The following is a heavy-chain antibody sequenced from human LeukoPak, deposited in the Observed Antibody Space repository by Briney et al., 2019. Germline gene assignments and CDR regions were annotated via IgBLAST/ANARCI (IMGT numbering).Heavy chain of an antibody. CDR3: AGGRDLLRLDY. Sequence: ASVKVSCKASGYTFTSYYMHWVRQAPGQGLEWMGIINPSGGSTSYAQKFQGRVTMTRDMSTSTVYMGLSSLRSEDTAVYYCAGGRDLLRLDYWGQGTLVTVSS. D-gene: IGHD3-3*01. V-gene: IGHV1-46*01. J-gene: IGHJ4*02. CDR2: INPSGGST. CDR1: GYTFTSYY.